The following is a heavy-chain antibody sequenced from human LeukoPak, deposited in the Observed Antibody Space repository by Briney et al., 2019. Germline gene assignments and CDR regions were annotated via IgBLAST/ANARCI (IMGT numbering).Heavy chain of an antibody. CDR1: GFTFSSYG. D-gene: IGHD2-21*02. J-gene: IGHJ2*01. CDR3: ARSDYCGGDCYEIGYFDL. CDR2: IWYDGSNK. V-gene: IGHV3-33*01. Sequence: GGSLRLSCAASGFTFSSYGMHWVRQAPGKGLEWVAVIWYDGSNKYYADSVKGRFTISRDNSKNTLYLQMNSLGAEDTAVYYCARSDYCGGDCYEIGYFDLWGRGTLVTVSS.